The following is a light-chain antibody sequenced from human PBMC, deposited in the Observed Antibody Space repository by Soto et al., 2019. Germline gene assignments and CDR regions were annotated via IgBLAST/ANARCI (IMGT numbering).Light chain of an antibody. V-gene: IGLV2-8*01. Sequence: QSALTQPPSASGSPGQSVTISCTGTSSDVGAYNYVSWYQQYPGKAPKLMIYEVNKRPSGVPDRFSGSKSGKTASLTVSGLQPEDEADYPCTSYAGSNIWVFGGGTQLTV. CDR1: SSDVGAYNY. CDR2: EVN. J-gene: IGLJ3*02. CDR3: TSYAGSNIWV.